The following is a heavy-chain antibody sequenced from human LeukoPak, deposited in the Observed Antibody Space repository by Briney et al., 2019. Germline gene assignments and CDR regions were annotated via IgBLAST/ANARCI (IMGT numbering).Heavy chain of an antibody. D-gene: IGHD3-22*01. CDR3: ARTLYYYDSSGYDY. J-gene: IGHJ4*02. V-gene: IGHV3-48*03. CDR2: ISSSCSTI. Sequence: GGTLRLSCAASGVTFRSYEMNWVRDAPGKGLERVSYISSSCSTIYYADSAKGRFTISRDNAKNSLYLQMNGRGAEGTAVYYCARTLYYYDSSGYDYWGQGTLVSVSS. CDR1: GVTFRSYE.